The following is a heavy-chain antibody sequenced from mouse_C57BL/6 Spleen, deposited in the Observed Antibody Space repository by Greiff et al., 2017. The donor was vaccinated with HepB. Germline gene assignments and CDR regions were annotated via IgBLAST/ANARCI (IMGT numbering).Heavy chain of an antibody. CDR1: GFTFSDYY. J-gene: IGHJ4*01. D-gene: IGHD1-2*01. V-gene: IGHV5-12*01. CDR3: ARLRRGDYAMDY. CDR2: ISNGGGST. Sequence: EVMLVESGGGLVQPGGSLKLSCAASGFTFSDYYMYWVRQTPEKRLEWVAYISNGGGSTYYPDTVKGRFTISRDNAKNTLYLQMSRLKSEDTAMYYCARLRRGDYAMDYWGQGTSVTVSS.